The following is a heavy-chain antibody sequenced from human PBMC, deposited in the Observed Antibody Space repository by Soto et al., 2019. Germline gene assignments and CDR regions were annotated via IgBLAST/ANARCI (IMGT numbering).Heavy chain of an antibody. CDR3: AKGSSSVYYYYYGMDV. J-gene: IGHJ6*02. CDR2: MSFDGSHK. Sequence: VQLVESGGGVVQPGRSLRLSCAASGFNFKAYGMHWVRQAPGKGLEWVTVMSFDGSHKYYADSVKGRFTISRDNSENTLYLQMNSLRPEDTAVYYCAKGSSSVYYYYYGMDVWGQGTTVTVSS. D-gene: IGHD6-6*01. CDR1: GFNFKAYG. V-gene: IGHV3-30*18.